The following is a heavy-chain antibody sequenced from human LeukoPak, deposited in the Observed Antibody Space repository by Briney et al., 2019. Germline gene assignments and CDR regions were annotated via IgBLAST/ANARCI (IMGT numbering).Heavy chain of an antibody. D-gene: IGHD3-10*01. V-gene: IGHV4-61*08. J-gene: IGHJ4*02. CDR3: ARAYYGSGSPLDN. CDR1: GGSISRGGYY. Sequence: SETLSLTCTVSGGSISRGGYYWSWVRQHPGKGLEWIGYIYYSGNTNYNPSLKSRVTISVDTSKNRFSLKLSSVTAADTAVYYCARAYYGSGSPLDNWGQGTLVTVSS. CDR2: IYYSGNT.